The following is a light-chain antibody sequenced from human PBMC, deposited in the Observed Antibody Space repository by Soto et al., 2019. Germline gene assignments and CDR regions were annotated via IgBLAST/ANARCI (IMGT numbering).Light chain of an antibody. CDR3: QQYGSSRFT. CDR2: GAS. J-gene: IGKJ3*01. V-gene: IGKV3-20*01. Sequence: EIVLTQSPGTLSLSPGERATLSCKASQSISSSYLAWYQQKPGQAPRLLVYGASRRATGIRDRFSGSGSGTDFTLTISRLEPEDFRVYYCQQYGSSRFTLGTWTKVSIK. CDR1: QSISSSY.